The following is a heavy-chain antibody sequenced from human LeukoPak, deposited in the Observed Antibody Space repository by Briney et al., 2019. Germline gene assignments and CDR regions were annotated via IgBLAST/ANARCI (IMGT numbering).Heavy chain of an antibody. Sequence: SVKVSXTASGGTFSSYAISWVRQAPGQGLEWMGGIIPIFGTANYAQKFQGRVTITADESTSTAYMELSSLRSEDTAVYYCARVNYDFWSGYYSFYYYYMDVWGKGTTVTVSS. CDR2: IIPIFGTA. CDR1: GGTFSSYA. D-gene: IGHD3-3*01. J-gene: IGHJ6*03. V-gene: IGHV1-69*01. CDR3: ARVNYDFWSGYYSFYYYYMDV.